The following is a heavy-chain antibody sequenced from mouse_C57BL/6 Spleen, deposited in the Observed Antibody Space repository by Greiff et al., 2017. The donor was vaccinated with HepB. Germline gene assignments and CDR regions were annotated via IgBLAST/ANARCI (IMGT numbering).Heavy chain of an antibody. D-gene: IGHD3-2*02. CDR3: ARDSSGYRWFAY. CDR2: IDPSDSYT. CDR1: GYTFTSYW. Sequence: QVQLQQPGAELVKPGASVKLSCKASGYTFTSYWMQWVKQRPGQGLEWIGEIDPSDSYTNYNQKFKGKATLTVDTSSSTAYMQLSSLTSEDSAVYYCARDSSGYRWFAYWGQGTLGTVAA. J-gene: IGHJ3*01. V-gene: IGHV1-50*01.